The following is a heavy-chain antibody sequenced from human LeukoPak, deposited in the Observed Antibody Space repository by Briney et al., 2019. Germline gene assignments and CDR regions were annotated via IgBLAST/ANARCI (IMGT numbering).Heavy chain of an antibody. Sequence: SETLSLTCTVSGGSISSYYWSWIRQPPGKGLECIGYIYYSGSTNYNPSLKSRVTISVDTSKNQFSLKLSSVTAADTAVYYCARAQLICSSTSCYHNWFDPWGQGTLVTVSS. CDR2: IYYSGST. CDR3: ARAQLICSSTSCYHNWFDP. J-gene: IGHJ5*02. CDR1: GGSISSYY. D-gene: IGHD2-2*01. V-gene: IGHV4-59*01.